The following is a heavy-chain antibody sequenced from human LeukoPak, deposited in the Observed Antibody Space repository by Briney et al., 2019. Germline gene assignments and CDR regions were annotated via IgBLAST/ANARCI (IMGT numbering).Heavy chain of an antibody. CDR2: ISSSSTTK. CDR1: GFTLASYT. J-gene: IGHJ4*02. D-gene: IGHD2/OR15-2a*01. CDR3: VSFYETY. V-gene: IGHV3-48*01. Sequence: GGSLRLSCAASGFTLASYTMNWVRQAPGKGLEWVSSISSSSTTKYYVGSVRGRFTISRDNAKNSLYLQMNSLRAEDTAVYYCVSFYETYWGRGTLVTVSS.